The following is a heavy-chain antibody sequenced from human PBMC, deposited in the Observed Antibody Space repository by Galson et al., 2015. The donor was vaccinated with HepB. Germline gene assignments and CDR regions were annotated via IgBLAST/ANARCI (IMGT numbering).Heavy chain of an antibody. CDR1: GFTFSNYG. CDR2: ISYDGSNK. V-gene: IGHV3-30*18. J-gene: IGHJ4*02. Sequence: SLRLSCAASGFTFSNYGMHWVRQAPGKGLGWVAVISYDGSNKYYADSVKGRFTISRDNSKNTLYLQMNSLRAEDTALYYCAKDPYLYSALAGTMAGFDYWGRGTLVTVSS. CDR3: AKDPYLYSALAGTMAGFDY. D-gene: IGHD6-19*01.